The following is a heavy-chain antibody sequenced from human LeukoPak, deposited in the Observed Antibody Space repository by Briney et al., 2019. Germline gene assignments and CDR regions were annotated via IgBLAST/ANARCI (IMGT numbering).Heavy chain of an antibody. D-gene: IGHD5-18*01. CDR3: VREGTAMVSFDY. CDR1: GFTFSSYE. V-gene: IGHV3-48*03. J-gene: IGHJ4*02. CDR2: ISSGGNTI. Sequence: PGGSLRLSCAASGFTFSSYEMNWVRQAPGKGLEWVSYISSGGNTIYYADSVKGRFTISRDNAKNSLYLQMNSLRAEDTAVYYCVREGTAMVSFDYWGQGTLVTVSP.